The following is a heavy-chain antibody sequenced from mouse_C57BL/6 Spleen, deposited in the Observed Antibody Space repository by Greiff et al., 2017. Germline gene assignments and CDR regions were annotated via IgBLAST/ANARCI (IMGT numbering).Heavy chain of an antibody. J-gene: IGHJ2*01. CDR2: IWSGGSK. V-gene: IGHV2-2*01. Sequence: QVLLQQSGPGLVQPSQSLSITCTVSGFSLTSYGVHWVRQSPGKGLEWLGVIWSGGSKDYNAGFISRLSISKDNSTSQVFFKMNSQQADDTAIYYGARSHNYFDYWGQGTTLTVSS. CDR1: GFSLTSYG. CDR3: ARSHNYFDY.